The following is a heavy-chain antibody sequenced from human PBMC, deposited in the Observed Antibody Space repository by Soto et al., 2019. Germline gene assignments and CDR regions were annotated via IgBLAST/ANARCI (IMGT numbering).Heavy chain of an antibody. D-gene: IGHD2-15*01. J-gene: IGHJ5*02. V-gene: IGHV4-59*01. Sequence: SETLSLTCTVSGGSISSYYWSWIRQPPGKGLEWIGYTYYSGSTNYDPSLKSRVTMSVDTSRNQFSLKLNSVTAADTAVYYCARTYCSGGSCYPGGNWFDPWGQGTLVTVSS. CDR1: GGSISSYY. CDR3: ARTYCSGGSCYPGGNWFDP. CDR2: TYYSGST.